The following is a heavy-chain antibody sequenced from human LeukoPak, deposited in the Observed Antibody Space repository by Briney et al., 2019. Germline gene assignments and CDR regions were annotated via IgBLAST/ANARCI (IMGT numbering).Heavy chain of an antibody. J-gene: IGHJ4*02. CDR3: AREAYYDSSGYYFTFDY. V-gene: IGHV4-38-2*02. Sequence: SETLSLTCTVSGYSISSGYYWGWIRQPPGKGLEWIGSMYHSGNTFYNPSLKSRVTISVDTSKNQFPLKLSSVTAADTAVYYCAREAYYDSSGYYFTFDYWGQGTLVTVSS. D-gene: IGHD3-22*01. CDR1: GYSISSGYY. CDR2: MYHSGNT.